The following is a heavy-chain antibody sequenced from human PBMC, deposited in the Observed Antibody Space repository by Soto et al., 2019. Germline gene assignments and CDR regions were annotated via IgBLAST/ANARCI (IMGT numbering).Heavy chain of an antibody. Sequence: PSQTLSLTCAISGDSVSSNTASWNWVRQSPSRGLEWLGRTYSRSKWYNDYAVSVKSRIIINPDTSKNQFSLQLNSVTPEDTAVYYCAKGDNLVPRTGYPIDPRGQAILVTVSS. CDR2: TYSRSKWYN. J-gene: IGHJ5*02. V-gene: IGHV6-1*01. CDR3: AKGDNLVPRTGYPIDP. D-gene: IGHD6-25*01. CDR1: GDSVSSNTAS.